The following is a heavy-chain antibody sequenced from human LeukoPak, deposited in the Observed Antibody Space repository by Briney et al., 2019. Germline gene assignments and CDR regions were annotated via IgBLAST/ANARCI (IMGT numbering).Heavy chain of an antibody. D-gene: IGHD3-10*01. Sequence: GGSLRPSCAASGFTFSSYAMSWVRQAPGKGLEWVSAISGSGGSTYYADSVKGRFTISRDNSKNTLYLQMNSLRAEDTAVYYCAKANYYGSGSYYINFDYWGQGTLVTVSS. CDR1: GFTFSSYA. J-gene: IGHJ4*02. V-gene: IGHV3-23*01. CDR3: AKANYYGSGSYYINFDY. CDR2: ISGSGGST.